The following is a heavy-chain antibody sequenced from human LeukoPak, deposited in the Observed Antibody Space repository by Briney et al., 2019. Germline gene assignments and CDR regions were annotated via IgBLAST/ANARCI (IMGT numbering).Heavy chain of an antibody. CDR3: ARDQELWGSSRYIDY. D-gene: IGHD3-16*02. Sequence: GRSLRLSCAASGFTFSDHGMHWVRQAPGKGLEWVAVIWYANSEKYYADSVKGRFTVSRDNSKNTLYLEMNSLRAEDTALYYCARDQELWGSSRYIDYWGQGSLVTVSS. CDR1: GFTFSDHG. J-gene: IGHJ4*02. CDR2: IWYANSEK. V-gene: IGHV3-33*01.